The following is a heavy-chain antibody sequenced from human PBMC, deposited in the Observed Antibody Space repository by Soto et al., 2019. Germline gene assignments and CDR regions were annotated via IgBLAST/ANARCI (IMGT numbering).Heavy chain of an antibody. D-gene: IGHD6-13*01. V-gene: IGHV5-51*01. CDR3: ARTAAAGKYYYGVDV. Sequence: PRGSLKLSCKGSGYSFTSYSIGWVRQMPGKGLEWMGIIYPGDSVTRYSPSFQGQVTSSADKSISTAYLQWSSLKASDTAMYYCARTAAAGKYYYGVDVWGQGTTVTVSS. CDR1: GYSFTSYS. CDR2: IYPGDSVT. J-gene: IGHJ6*02.